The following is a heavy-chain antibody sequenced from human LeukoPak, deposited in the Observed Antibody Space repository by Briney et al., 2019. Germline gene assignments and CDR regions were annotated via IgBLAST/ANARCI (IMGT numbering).Heavy chain of an antibody. D-gene: IGHD6-25*01. Sequence: ASVKVSCKASGYTFTSYAISWVRQAPGQGLEWMGWISAYNGNTNYAQKLQGRVTMTTDTSTSTAYMELRSLRSDDTAVYYCARDFFSSAEPNPSGMDVWGQGTTVTVSS. CDR1: GYTFTSYA. V-gene: IGHV1-18*01. CDR2: ISAYNGNT. J-gene: IGHJ6*02. CDR3: ARDFFSSAEPNPSGMDV.